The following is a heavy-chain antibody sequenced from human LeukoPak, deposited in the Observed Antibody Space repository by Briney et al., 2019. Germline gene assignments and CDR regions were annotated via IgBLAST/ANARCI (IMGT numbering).Heavy chain of an antibody. V-gene: IGHV4-59*01. D-gene: IGHD5-18*01. CDR1: GGSMNSYY. Sequence: SETLSLTCSVSGGSMNSYYWSWIRQSPGKGLEWIGFIYYSGSTNYNPSLESRVTISVDTSKNQFSLKLSSVTAADTAVYYCASGRGLYSFYAFNIWGQGTMVTVSS. CDR2: IYYSGST. CDR3: ASGRGLYSFYAFNI. J-gene: IGHJ3*02.